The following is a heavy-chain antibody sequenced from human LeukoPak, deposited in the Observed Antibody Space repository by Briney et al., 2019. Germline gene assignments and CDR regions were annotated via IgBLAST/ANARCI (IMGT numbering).Heavy chain of an antibody. CDR2: IRSKANSYAT. CDR3: ARANNEWIWNWFDP. CDR1: GFTFSGSA. V-gene: IGHV3-73*01. J-gene: IGHJ5*02. Sequence: GGSLRLSCAASGFTFSGSAMHWVRQASGKGLEWVGRIRSKANSYATAYAASVKGRFTISRDDSKNTAYLQMNSLRAEDTAVYYCARANNEWIWNWFDPWGQGTLVTVSS. D-gene: IGHD5-12*01.